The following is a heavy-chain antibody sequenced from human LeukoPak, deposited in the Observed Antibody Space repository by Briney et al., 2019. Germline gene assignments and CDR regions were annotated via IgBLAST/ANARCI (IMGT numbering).Heavy chain of an antibody. J-gene: IGHJ1*01. V-gene: IGHV5-51*01. CDR2: IYPGDSDT. CDR3: ARSGAVVPAASQGGFQH. CDR1: GYSFTSYW. Sequence: GESLKISCKGSGYSFTSYWIGWVRQMPGKGLEWMGIIYPGDSDTRYSPSFQGQVTISADKSISPAYLQWSSLKASATAMYYCARSGAVVPAASQGGFQHWGQGTLVTVSS. D-gene: IGHD2-2*01.